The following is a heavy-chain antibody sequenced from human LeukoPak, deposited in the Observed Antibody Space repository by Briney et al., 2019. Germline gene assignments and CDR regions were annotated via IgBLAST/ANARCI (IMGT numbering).Heavy chain of an antibody. J-gene: IGHJ4*02. CDR1: GDSVSSNSAA. D-gene: IGHD1-26*01. V-gene: IGHV6-1*01. Sequence: HSQTLSLTCAISGDSVSSNSAAWSWIRQSPSRGLEWLGRTHYRSKWYDDYAVSVKSRITINPDTSKDQFSLQLNSVTPEDTAVYYCALESGTHGFDYWGQGTLVTVSS. CDR3: ALESGTHGFDY. CDR2: THYRSKWYD.